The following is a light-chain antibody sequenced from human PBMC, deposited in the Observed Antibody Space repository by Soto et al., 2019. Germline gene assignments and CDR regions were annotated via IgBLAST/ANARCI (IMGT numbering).Light chain of an antibody. CDR2: GNS. CDR3: GSHAGNSNVV. Sequence: QSVLTQPPSVSGAPGQRVTISCTGSTSNIGGGYDVHWYQQLPGTAPKVLIYGNSNRPSGVPDRFSGSKSGTSASLAITGLQTEDEADYYCGSHAGNSNVVFGGGTKLTVL. CDR1: TSNIGGGYD. V-gene: IGLV1-40*01. J-gene: IGLJ2*01.